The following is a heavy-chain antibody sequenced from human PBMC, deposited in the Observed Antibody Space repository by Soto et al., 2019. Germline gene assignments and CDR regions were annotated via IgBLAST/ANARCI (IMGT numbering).Heavy chain of an antibody. CDR1: GGSISSSSYY. CDR2: IYYSGST. D-gene: IGHD3-10*01. V-gene: IGHV4-39*01. J-gene: IGHJ6*02. CDR3: ASLMVRGVSPYYYYGMDV. Sequence: SETLSLTCTVSGGSISSSSYYWGWIRQPPGKGLEWIGSIYYSGSTYYNPSLKSRVTISVDTSKNQFSLKLSSVTAADTAVYYCASLMVRGVSPYYYYGMDVWGQGTTVTVSS.